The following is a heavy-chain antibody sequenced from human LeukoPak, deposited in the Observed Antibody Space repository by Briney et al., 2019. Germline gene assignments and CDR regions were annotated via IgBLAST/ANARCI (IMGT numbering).Heavy chain of an antibody. CDR1: GFTFSSYA. CDR2: ISGSGGST. D-gene: IGHD6-13*01. V-gene: IGHV3-23*01. J-gene: IGHJ5*02. CDR3: AKVSSSWYRDWFDP. Sequence: GGSLRLSCAASGFTFSSYAMSWVRQAPGEGLEWVSGISGSGGSTYNADAVKGRFTISRDNSKNTLYLQMNSLRAEDTAVYYCAKVSSSWYRDWFDPWGQGTLVTVSS.